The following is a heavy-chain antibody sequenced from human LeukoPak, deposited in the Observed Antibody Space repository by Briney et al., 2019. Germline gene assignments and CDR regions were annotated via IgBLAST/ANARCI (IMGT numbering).Heavy chain of an antibody. Sequence: VASVKVSCKASGYTFTSYGIGWVRQAPGQGLEWLGWISAYNGSTNYAQKLQGRVTITTDESTSTAYMELSSLRSEDTAVYYCARQWIVQAFDIWGQGTMVTVSS. CDR1: GYTFTSYG. V-gene: IGHV1-18*01. J-gene: IGHJ3*02. CDR2: ISAYNGST. D-gene: IGHD6-19*01. CDR3: ARQWIVQAFDI.